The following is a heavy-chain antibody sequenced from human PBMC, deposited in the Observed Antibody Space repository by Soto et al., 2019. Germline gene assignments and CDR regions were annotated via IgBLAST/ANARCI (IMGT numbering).Heavy chain of an antibody. D-gene: IGHD2-2*01. CDR2: IIPTFGTA. Sequence: QVQLVQSGAEVKKPGSSVKVSCKASGGTFSSYAISWVRQAPGQGLEWMGGIIPTFGTANYAQKFQGRVTITADESTSTAYMELSSLRSEDTAVYYCARVPRKVPAAIPLFVFYYGMDVWGQGTTVTVSS. CDR3: ARVPRKVPAAIPLFVFYYGMDV. V-gene: IGHV1-69*01. J-gene: IGHJ6*02. CDR1: GGTFSSYA.